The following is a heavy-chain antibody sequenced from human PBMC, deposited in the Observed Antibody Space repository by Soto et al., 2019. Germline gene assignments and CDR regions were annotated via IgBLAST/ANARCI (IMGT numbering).Heavy chain of an antibody. J-gene: IGHJ6*02. CDR3: ARDSDSSDPDYYYYGMDV. D-gene: IGHD6-25*01. CDR2: IIPVFGTA. CDR1: GGTFSSYA. Sequence: SVKVSCKASGGTFSSYAISWVRQAPGQGLEWMGGIIPVFGTANYAQKFQGRVTITADESTSTAYMELSSLRSEDTAVYYCARDSDSSDPDYYYYGMDVWGQGTTVTVSS. V-gene: IGHV1-69*13.